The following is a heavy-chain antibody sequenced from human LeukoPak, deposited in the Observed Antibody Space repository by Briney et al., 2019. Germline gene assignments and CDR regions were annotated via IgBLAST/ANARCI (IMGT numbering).Heavy chain of an antibody. D-gene: IGHD2-2*01. CDR1: GGTFSSYA. V-gene: IGHV1-69*13. CDR3: ARALVVPAATPSAPYYYYYYMDV. CDR2: IIPIFGTA. Sequence: SVKVSCKASGGTFSSYAISWVRQAPGQGLEWMGGIIPIFGTANYAQKFQGRVTITADESTSTAYMELSSLRSEDTAVYYCARALVVPAATPSAPYYYYYYMDVWGKGTTVTVSS. J-gene: IGHJ6*03.